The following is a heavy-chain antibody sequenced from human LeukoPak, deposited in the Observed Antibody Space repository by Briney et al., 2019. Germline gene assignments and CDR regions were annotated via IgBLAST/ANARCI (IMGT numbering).Heavy chain of an antibody. V-gene: IGHV3-74*01. CDR3: ARDPTHCTNGVCYIAWSDP. CDR2: INTDGSST. CDR1: GFTFSNYW. D-gene: IGHD2-8*01. J-gene: IGHJ5*02. Sequence: GESLKISCEASGFTFSNYWMHWVRQDPGKGLVWVSRINTDGSSTTYADSVKGRFTISRDNAKNTLYLQMNSLRVEDTAVYYCARDPTHCTNGVCYIAWSDPWGQGTLVTVSS.